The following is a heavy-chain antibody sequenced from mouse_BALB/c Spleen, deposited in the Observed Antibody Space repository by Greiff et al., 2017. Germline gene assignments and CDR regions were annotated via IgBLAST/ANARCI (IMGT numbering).Heavy chain of an antibody. J-gene: IGHJ4*01. V-gene: IGHV1-54*01. D-gene: IGHD1-2*01. CDR3: AREGITNYAMDY. CDR1: GYAFTNYL. CDR2: INPGSGGT. Sequence: VQLQQSGAELVRPGTSVKVSCKASGYAFTNYLIEWVKQRPGQGLEWIGVINPGSGGTNYNEKFKGKATLTADKSSSTAYMQLSSLTSVDSAVYFCAREGITNYAMDYWGQGTSVTVSS.